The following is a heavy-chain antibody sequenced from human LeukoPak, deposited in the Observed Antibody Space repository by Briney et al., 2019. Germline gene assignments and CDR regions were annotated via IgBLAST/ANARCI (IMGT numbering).Heavy chain of an antibody. Sequence: SETLSLTCTVSDYSISSGYYWGWIRQPPGKGLEWIGSIDHSGSTYYNPSLKSRVTISVDTSKNQFSLKLSSVTAADTAVYYCTRGDPDIVATIGPDYWGQGTLVTVSS. J-gene: IGHJ4*02. CDR2: IDHSGST. V-gene: IGHV4-38-2*02. D-gene: IGHD5-12*01. CDR1: DYSISSGYY. CDR3: TRGDPDIVATIGPDY.